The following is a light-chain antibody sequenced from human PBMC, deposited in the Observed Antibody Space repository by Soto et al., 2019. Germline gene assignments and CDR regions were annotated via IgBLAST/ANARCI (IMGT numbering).Light chain of an antibody. J-gene: IGLJ1*01. CDR3: CSYAGSYIYV. V-gene: IGLV2-8*01. CDR1: STDIGLHNY. Sequence: QSALTQPPSASGSPGQSVTISCTGTSTDIGLHNYVSWYQHHPGKAPKFIIFDVNKRPSGVPDRFSGSRSGNTASLTVSGLQADDEAYYYCCSYAGSYIYVFGTGTKVTVL. CDR2: DVN.